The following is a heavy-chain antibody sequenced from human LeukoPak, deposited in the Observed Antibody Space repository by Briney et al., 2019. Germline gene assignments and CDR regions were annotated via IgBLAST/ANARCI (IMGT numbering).Heavy chain of an antibody. V-gene: IGHV1-69*05. CDR3: ARTVVPAAPFDY. D-gene: IGHD2-2*01. CDR2: IIPIFGTA. CDR1: GGTFSSYA. Sequence: ASVKVSCKASGGTFSSYAISWVRQAPGQGLEWMGRIIPIFGTANYAQKFQGRVTITTDESTSTAYMELSSLRSEDTAVYYCARTVVPAAPFDYWGQGTLVTVSS. J-gene: IGHJ4*02.